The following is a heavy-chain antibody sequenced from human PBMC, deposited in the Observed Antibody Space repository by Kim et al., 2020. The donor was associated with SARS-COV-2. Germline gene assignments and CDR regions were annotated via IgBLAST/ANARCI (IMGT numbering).Heavy chain of an antibody. Sequence: SETLSLTCAVYGGSFSGYYWSWIRQPPGKGLEWIGEINHSGSTNYNPSLKSRVTISVDTSKNQFSLKLSSVTAADTAVYYCARGPPPNYDYVWGSYRYHGFVFDYWGQGTLVTVSS. D-gene: IGHD3-16*02. CDR3: ARGPPPNYDYVWGSYRYHGFVFDY. V-gene: IGHV4-34*01. CDR2: INHSGST. CDR1: GGSFSGYY. J-gene: IGHJ4*02.